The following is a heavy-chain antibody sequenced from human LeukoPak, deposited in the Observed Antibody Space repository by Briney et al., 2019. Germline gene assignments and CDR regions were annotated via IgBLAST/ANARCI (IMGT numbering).Heavy chain of an antibody. CDR1: GYTFTSYG. D-gene: IGHD2-2*01. CDR2: ISAYNGNA. V-gene: IGHV1-18*04. Sequence: ASVKVSCKAAGYTFTSYGIRWVRQAPGQGLECMGWISAYNGNANYAQKLHGRVTMTTDTSTSTVYMELRSLRSDDTAVYYCARGGLYCSSTSCYGIEYWGQGTLVTVSS. CDR3: ARGGLYCSSTSCYGIEY. J-gene: IGHJ4*02.